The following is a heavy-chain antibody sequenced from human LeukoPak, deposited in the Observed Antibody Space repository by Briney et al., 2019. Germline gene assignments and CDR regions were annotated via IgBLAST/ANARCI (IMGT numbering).Heavy chain of an antibody. J-gene: IGHJ4*02. Sequence: PSETLSLTCTVSGGSISSSSYYWGWIRQPPGKGLEWIGSIYYSGSTYYNPSLKSRVTISVDTSKNQFSLKLSSVTAADTAVYYCARDLDGYRDWGQGTLVTVSS. CDR3: ARDLDGYRD. V-gene: IGHV4-39*02. CDR2: IYYSGST. CDR1: GGSISSSSYY. D-gene: IGHD6-13*01.